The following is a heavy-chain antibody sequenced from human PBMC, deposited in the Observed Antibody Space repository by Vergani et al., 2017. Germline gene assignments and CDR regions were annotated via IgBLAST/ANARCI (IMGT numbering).Heavy chain of an antibody. CDR3: AKVDSSGWYAPYYGMDV. D-gene: IGHD6-19*01. Sequence: EVQLVESGGGLVQPGGSLRLSCAASGFTFSSYAMSWVRQAPGKGLEWVSAISGSGGSTYYADSVKGRFTISRDNSKNTLYLQMNSLRAEDTAVYYCAKVDSSGWYAPYYGMDVWGQRTTVTVSS. V-gene: IGHV3-23*04. CDR2: ISGSGGST. CDR1: GFTFSSYA. J-gene: IGHJ6*02.